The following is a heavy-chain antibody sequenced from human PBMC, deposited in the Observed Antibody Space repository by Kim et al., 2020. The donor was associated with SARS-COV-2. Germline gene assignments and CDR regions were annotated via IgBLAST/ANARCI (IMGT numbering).Heavy chain of an antibody. CDR2: ISGDGYSK. D-gene: IGHD5-12*01. V-gene: IGHV3-43*02. CDR3: AKDIEMATTPDF. CDR1: GFKFDNYA. Sequence: GGSLRLSCAASGFKFDNYAMHWVRQAPGKGLEWVSLISGDGYSKYYADSLRGRFTISRDNNRNSLYLQMNSLRTEDTAFYYCAKDIEMATTPDFWGQGTLVTVSS. J-gene: IGHJ4*02.